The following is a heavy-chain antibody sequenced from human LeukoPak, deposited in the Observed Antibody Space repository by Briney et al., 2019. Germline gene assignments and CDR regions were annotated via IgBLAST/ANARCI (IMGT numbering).Heavy chain of an antibody. Sequence: SVKVSCKTSGESFSSHGISWVRQAPRQGLEWMGGIIPVFHTAKYAQNFQDRLTITTDESTDTVYMELSSLRFEDTAVYYCARDYNFDSSPYDDGLDIWGQGTMVTVSS. CDR3: ARDYNFDSSPYDDGLDI. CDR2: IIPVFHTA. CDR1: GESFSSHG. V-gene: IGHV1-69*05. J-gene: IGHJ3*02. D-gene: IGHD3-22*01.